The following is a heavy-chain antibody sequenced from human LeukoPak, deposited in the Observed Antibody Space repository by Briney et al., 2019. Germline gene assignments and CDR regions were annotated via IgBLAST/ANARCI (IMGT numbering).Heavy chain of an antibody. Sequence: GGSLRLSCGASGFTFSSAAMTWVRQAPGKGREWISTITGSDDETYYANSVRGRFTISRDSSTNTVHLQMNSLRVDDTAIYYCAKGPQLYSGYHPGYWGQGTLVTVSA. V-gene: IGHV3-23*01. J-gene: IGHJ4*02. CDR3: AKGPQLYSGYHPGY. CDR1: GFTFSSAA. D-gene: IGHD3-22*01. CDR2: ITGSDDET.